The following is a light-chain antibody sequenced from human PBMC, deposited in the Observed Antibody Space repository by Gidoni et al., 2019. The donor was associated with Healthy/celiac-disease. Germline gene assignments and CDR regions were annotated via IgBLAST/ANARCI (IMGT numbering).Light chain of an antibody. Sequence: IEMTHSPSSLSASVGDRVTITCRASQSISSYLNWYQQKQGKAPKLLIYAASSLQSGVPSRFSGSGSGTDFTLTISSLQPEDFATYYCQQSYSTPWTFGQGTKVEIK. J-gene: IGKJ1*01. CDR3: QQSYSTPWT. CDR1: QSISSY. CDR2: AAS. V-gene: IGKV1-39*01.